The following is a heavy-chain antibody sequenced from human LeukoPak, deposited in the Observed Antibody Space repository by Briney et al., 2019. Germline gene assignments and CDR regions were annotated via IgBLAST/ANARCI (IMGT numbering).Heavy chain of an antibody. CDR2: IRSKAYGGTT. CDR1: GFTFGDYA. CDR3: TRGGTTVTY. Sequence: PGRSLRLSCTASGFTFGDYAMSWVRQAPGKGLEWVGSIRSKAYGGTTEYAATVKGRFTISRDDSKSIAYLQMNSVKTEDTAVYYCTRGGTTVTYWGQGTLVTVSS. J-gene: IGHJ4*02. D-gene: IGHD4-17*01. V-gene: IGHV3-49*04.